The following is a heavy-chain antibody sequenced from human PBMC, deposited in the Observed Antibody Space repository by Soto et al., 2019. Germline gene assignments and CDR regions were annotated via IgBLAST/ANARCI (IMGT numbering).Heavy chain of an antibody. CDR2: IYYSGST. J-gene: IGHJ2*01. D-gene: IGHD1-26*01. CDR1: GGSISSSSYY. Sequence: PSETLSLTCTVSGGSISSSSYYWGWIRQPPGKGLEWIGSIYYSGSTYYNPSLKSRVTISVDTSKNQFSLKLSSVTAADTAVYYCARHRGSYYLGVDWYFDLWGRGTLVTVSS. CDR3: ARHRGSYYLGVDWYFDL. V-gene: IGHV4-39*01.